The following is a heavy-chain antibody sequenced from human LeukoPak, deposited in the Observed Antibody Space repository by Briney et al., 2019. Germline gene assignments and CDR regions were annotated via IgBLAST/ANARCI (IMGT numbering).Heavy chain of an antibody. D-gene: IGHD2-2*01. Sequence: SETLSLTCTVSGGSISSYYWIGIRQFPGKGLEWIGYIYFSGSTTYNPTLKSRVTISLDTYKNQFSLKLTSVTAADTAVYYCASHIYCNSTSCYDYWGQGTLVTVSS. CDR2: IYFSGST. CDR1: GGSISSYY. J-gene: IGHJ4*02. V-gene: IGHV4-59*08. CDR3: ASHIYCNSTSCYDY.